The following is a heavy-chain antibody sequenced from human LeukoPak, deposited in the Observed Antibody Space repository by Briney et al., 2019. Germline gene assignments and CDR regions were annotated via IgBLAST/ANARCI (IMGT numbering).Heavy chain of an antibody. CDR2: INPNSGGT. CDR1: GYTFTGYY. CDR3: AREAPDYGDYVFDY. Sequence: ASVKVSCKASGYTFTGYYIHWVRQAPGQGLEWMGWINPNSGGTNYAQKFQGRVTMTRDTSISTAYMELSRLRSDDTAVYYCAREAPDYGDYVFDYWGQGTLVTVSS. D-gene: IGHD4-17*01. V-gene: IGHV1-2*02. J-gene: IGHJ4*02.